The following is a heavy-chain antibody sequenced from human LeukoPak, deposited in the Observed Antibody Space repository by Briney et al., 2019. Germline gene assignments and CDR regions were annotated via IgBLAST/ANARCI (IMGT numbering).Heavy chain of an antibody. CDR2: IKENGSGE. Sequence: GGSLRLSCAASGFTFNSLWMSWVRQAPGKGLECVANIKENGSGESYADSVKGRFTISRDNAKNSLYLQMNSLRAEDTAVYYCAREVAAAGTIYYYYYMDVWGKGTTVTVSS. V-gene: IGHV3-7*01. J-gene: IGHJ6*03. CDR3: AREVAAAGTIYYYYYMDV. CDR1: GFTFNSLW. D-gene: IGHD6-13*01.